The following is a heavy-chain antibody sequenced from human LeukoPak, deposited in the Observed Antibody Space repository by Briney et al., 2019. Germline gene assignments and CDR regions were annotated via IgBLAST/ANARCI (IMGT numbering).Heavy chain of an antibody. J-gene: IGHJ4*02. CDR1: GGSIGSYY. D-gene: IGHD6-13*01. Sequence: SETLSLTCTVSGGSIGSYYWTWIRQPAGKGLEWIGLMHTSGNSNYNPSLKSRVAMSIDTSRSQFSLKLSSVTAADTALYYCAGGTSSSWIDYWGQGTLVTVSS. CDR3: AGGTSSSWIDY. V-gene: IGHV4-4*07. CDR2: MHTSGNS.